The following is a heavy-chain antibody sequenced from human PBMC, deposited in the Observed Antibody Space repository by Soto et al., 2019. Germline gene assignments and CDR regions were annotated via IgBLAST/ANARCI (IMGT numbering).Heavy chain of an antibody. CDR1: GFTFSSYG. D-gene: IGHD2-21*02. Sequence: GGSLRLSCAASGFTFSSYGMHWVRQAPGKGLEWVAVIWYDGSNKYYADSVKGRFTISRDNSKNTLYLQMNSLRAEDTAVYYCAKDLIVTEHWGQGTLVTVSS. CDR2: IWYDGSNK. V-gene: IGHV3-33*06. CDR3: AKDLIVTEH. J-gene: IGHJ1*01.